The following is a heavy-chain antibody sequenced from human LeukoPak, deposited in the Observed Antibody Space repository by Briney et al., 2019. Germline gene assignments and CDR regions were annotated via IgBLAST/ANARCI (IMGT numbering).Heavy chain of an antibody. CDR3: ARVSAIPLAGSIDS. Sequence: PGGSLTLSCAASGFTFDDHTMHWVRQAPGKGLEGVVDISWNSGSIGCADSVKGRFTISRENAKNSLYLEMDGLRAEDTALYHCARVSAIPLAGSIDSWGQGTLVTVSS. J-gene: IGHJ4*02. D-gene: IGHD6-19*01. V-gene: IGHV3-9*01. CDR1: GFTFDDHT. CDR2: ISWNSGSI.